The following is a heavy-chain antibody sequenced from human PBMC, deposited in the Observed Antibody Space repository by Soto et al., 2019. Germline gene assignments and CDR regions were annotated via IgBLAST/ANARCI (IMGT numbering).Heavy chain of an antibody. CDR2: IYYSGKT. Sequence: SETLSLTCTVSGGSISSGPYSWTWIRQPPGKGLEWLGYIYYSGKTNYNPSLRSRVSISVDRSNNQFSLILTSVTAADSAVYFCARGCSSASCYTGFDPWGQGTLVTVSS. CDR1: GGSISSGPYS. D-gene: IGHD2-2*02. V-gene: IGHV4-30-2*01. J-gene: IGHJ5*02. CDR3: ARGCSSASCYTGFDP.